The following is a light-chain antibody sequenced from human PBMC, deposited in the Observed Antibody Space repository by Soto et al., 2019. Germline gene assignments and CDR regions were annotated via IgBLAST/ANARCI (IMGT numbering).Light chain of an antibody. V-gene: IGLV3-21*02. CDR1: NIGSKR. CDR3: QVWDSTSDLAV. J-gene: IGLJ1*01. Sequence: SYELTQPPSVSVAPGQTARMTCGGNNIGSKRVQWYQHKAGQAPVMVVYEDSDRPSGIPERFSGSNSGNTATLTISRVEAGDAADYYCQVWDSTSDLAVFGTGTKVTVL. CDR2: EDS.